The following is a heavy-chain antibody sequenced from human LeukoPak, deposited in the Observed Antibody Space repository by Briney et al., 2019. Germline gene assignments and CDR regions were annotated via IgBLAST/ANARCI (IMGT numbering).Heavy chain of an antibody. CDR2: MNPNSGNT. CDR1: GYTFTSYD. D-gene: IGHD3-3*01. J-gene: IGHJ4*02. V-gene: IGHV1-8*01. Sequence: GASVKVSCKASGYTFTSYDINWVRQATGQGLEWMGWMNPNSGNTGYAQKFQGRVTMTRNTSISTAYMELSSLRSEDTAVYYCARVVPVYYDFWSGYYSPYFDYWGQGTLVTVSS. CDR3: ARVVPVYYDFWSGYYSPYFDY.